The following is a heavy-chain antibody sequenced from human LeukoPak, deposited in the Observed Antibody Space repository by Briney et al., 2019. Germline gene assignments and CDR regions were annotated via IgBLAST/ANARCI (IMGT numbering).Heavy chain of an antibody. J-gene: IGHJ4*02. V-gene: IGHV1-69*04. CDR3: ARGSTAMAPFDY. Sequence: ASVKVSCKASGGTFSSYAISWVRQAPGQGLEWMGRIIPILDIANYAQKFQGRVTIIADKSTSTAYMELSSLRSDDTAVYYCARGSTAMAPFDYWGQGTLVTVSS. D-gene: IGHD5-18*01. CDR2: IIPILDIA. CDR1: GGTFSSYA.